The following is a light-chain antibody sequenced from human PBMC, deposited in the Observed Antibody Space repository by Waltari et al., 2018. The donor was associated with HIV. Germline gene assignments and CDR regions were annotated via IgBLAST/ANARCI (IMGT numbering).Light chain of an antibody. CDR2: DVE. CDR1: RSDISTYNF. V-gene: IGLV2-14*03. CDR3: SSYTTTNTVV. Sequence: QSALTQPASVSGSPGQSITISCSGTRSDISTYNFVSLYQKHPDQAPNLLLYDVESRPSGVPRRCSGSESGDTASLTISAIQADDVADYFCSSYTTTNTVVFGGGTKVSVL. J-gene: IGLJ2*01.